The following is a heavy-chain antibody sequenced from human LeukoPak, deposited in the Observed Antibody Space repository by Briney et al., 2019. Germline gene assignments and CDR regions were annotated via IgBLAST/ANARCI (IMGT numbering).Heavy chain of an antibody. CDR3: ARGSYYYDSSQFDP. J-gene: IGHJ5*02. CDR2: ISTYNGNT. CDR1: GYTFTSYG. V-gene: IGHV1-18*01. Sequence: GASVKVSCKASGYTFTSYGISWVRQAPGQGLEWMGWISTYNGNTNYAQKLQGRVTMTTDTSTSTAYMELRSLRFDDTAVYYCARGSYYYDSSQFDPWGQGTLVTVSS. D-gene: IGHD3-22*01.